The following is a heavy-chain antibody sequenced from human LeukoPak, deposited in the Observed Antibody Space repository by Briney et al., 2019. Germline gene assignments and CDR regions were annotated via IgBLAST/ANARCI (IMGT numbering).Heavy chain of an antibody. Sequence: SETLSLTCNVSGGSISSYYWSWIRQPPGKGLEWIGYIYYSGSTNYNPSLKSRVTISVDTSKSQFSLKLSSVTAADTAVYYCARVSRDGYNRYLDYWGQGTLVTVSS. V-gene: IGHV4-59*08. J-gene: IGHJ4*02. CDR3: ARVSRDGYNRYLDY. D-gene: IGHD5-24*01. CDR2: IYYSGST. CDR1: GGSISSYY.